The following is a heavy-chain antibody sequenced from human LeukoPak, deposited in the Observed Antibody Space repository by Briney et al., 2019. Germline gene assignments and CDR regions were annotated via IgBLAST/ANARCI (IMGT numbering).Heavy chain of an antibody. CDR2: IXSXDXAX. CDR1: XXXXXXXX. V-gene: IGHV3-48*02. D-gene: IGHD3-9*01. CDR3: ARDRDWAFDY. J-gene: IGHJ4*02. Sequence: PGRSLRLSCAAXXXXXXXXXXXXVXXXXXXXXXXVXXIXSXDXAXAYADSVXGXFTISRDDAKNSLYLQMNSLRDXDTAVYYCARDRDWAFDYWGQGTLITVSS.